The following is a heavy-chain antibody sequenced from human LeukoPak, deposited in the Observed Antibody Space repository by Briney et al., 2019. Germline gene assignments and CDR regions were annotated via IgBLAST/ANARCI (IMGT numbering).Heavy chain of an antibody. Sequence: SETLSLTCTVSGGSISSYYWSWIRQPAGKGLEWIGRIYTSGNTNYNPSLKSRVAMSVDTSKNQFSLTVRSVNAADTAIYYCARGSGRYYDLWGQGTLATVSS. J-gene: IGHJ4*02. CDR3: ARGSGRYYDL. D-gene: IGHD3-10*01. CDR2: IYTSGNT. CDR1: GGSISSYY. V-gene: IGHV4-4*07.